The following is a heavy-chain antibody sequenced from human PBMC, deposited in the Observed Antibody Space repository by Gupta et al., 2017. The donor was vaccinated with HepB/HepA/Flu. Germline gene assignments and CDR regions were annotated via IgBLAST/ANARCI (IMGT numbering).Heavy chain of an antibody. V-gene: IGHV3-23*01. CDR3: AKDRWVGVEMATIYSY. D-gene: IGHD5-24*01. Sequence: EVQLLESGGGLVQPGGSLRPSCAASGFSFSSYAMSWVRQAPGKGLEWVSSISGSGGSTYYADSVKGRFTISRDNSKNTLYLQMNGLRAEDTAVYYCAKDRWVGVEMATIYSYWGQGTPVTVSS. CDR1: GFSFSSYA. CDR2: ISGSGGST. J-gene: IGHJ4*02.